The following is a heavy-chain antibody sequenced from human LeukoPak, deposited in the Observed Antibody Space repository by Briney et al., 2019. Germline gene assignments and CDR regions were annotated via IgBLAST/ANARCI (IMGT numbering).Heavy chain of an antibody. Sequence: GGSLRLSCAASGFTFSSYAMSWVRQAPGKGLEWVANIKQDVSEKYYVDSVKGRFTISRDNAKNSLYLQMNSLRAEDTAVYYCARSFQPGTRHFFDFWGQGTLVTVSS. CDR1: GFTFSSYA. CDR2: IKQDVSEK. V-gene: IGHV3-7*01. D-gene: IGHD1-1*01. J-gene: IGHJ4*02. CDR3: ARSFQPGTRHFFDF.